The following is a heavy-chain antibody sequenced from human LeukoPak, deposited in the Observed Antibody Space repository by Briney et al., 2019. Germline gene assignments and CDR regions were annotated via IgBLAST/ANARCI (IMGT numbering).Heavy chain of an antibody. J-gene: IGHJ6*02. CDR3: ARGKAIGDCSSTSCSLGYYGMDV. CDR2: IIPILGIA. Sequence: ASVKVSCKASGGTFSSYTISWVRQAPGQGLEWMGRIIPILGIANYAQKFQGRVTITADKSTSTAYMELSSLRSEDTAVYYCARGKAIGDCSSTSCSLGYYGMDVWGQGTTVTVSS. D-gene: IGHD2-2*01. V-gene: IGHV1-69*02. CDR1: GGTFSSYT.